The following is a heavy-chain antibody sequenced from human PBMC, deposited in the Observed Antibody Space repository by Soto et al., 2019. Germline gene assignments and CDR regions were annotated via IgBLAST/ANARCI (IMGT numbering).Heavy chain of an antibody. D-gene: IGHD3-16*01. CDR1: GGSISSYY. CDR3: ASLQFTQNYYYYGMDV. J-gene: IGHJ6*02. CDR2: IYYSGST. Sequence: SETLSLTCTVSGGSISSYYWSWIRQPPGKGLEWIGYIYYSGSTNYNPSLKSRVTISVDTSKNQFSLKLSSVTAADTAVYYCASLQFTQNYYYYGMDVWGQGTTVTVSS. V-gene: IGHV4-59*12.